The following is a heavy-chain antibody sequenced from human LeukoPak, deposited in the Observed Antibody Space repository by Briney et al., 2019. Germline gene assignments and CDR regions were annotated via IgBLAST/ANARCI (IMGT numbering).Heavy chain of an antibody. V-gene: IGHV4-31*03. CDR3: ARAFSSWYFDN. CDR2: IYYNGNT. Sequence: SETLSLTCTVSGGSITSGGFYWTWIRQHPGKGLEWIGYIYYNGNTYYNPSLKSRVTISPDTSQNQFSLRLYSVTAADTAVYYCARAFSSWYFDNWGQGTLVTVSS. J-gene: IGHJ4*02. CDR1: GGSITSGGFY.